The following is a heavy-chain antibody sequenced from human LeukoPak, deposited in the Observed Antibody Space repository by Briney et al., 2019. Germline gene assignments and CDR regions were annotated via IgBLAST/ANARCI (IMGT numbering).Heavy chain of an antibody. CDR3: ARGTPVAATSHWFDP. D-gene: IGHD2-15*01. J-gene: IGHJ5*02. V-gene: IGHV4-34*01. CDR1: GGSFSGYY. CDR2: INHSGST. Sequence: SETLSLTCAVYGGSFSGYYGSWIRQPPGKGLEWIGEINHSGSTNYNPSLKSRVTISVDTSKNQFSLKLSSVTAADTAVYYCARGTPVAATSHWFDPWGQGTLVTVSS.